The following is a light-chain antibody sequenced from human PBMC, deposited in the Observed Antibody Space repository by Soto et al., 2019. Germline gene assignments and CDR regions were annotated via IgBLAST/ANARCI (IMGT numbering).Light chain of an antibody. CDR3: QQYGSSRP. CDR2: GAS. V-gene: IGKV3-20*01. Sequence: LTLSLGTLSLYPGERATLSCRASQSVSSSYLAWYQQKPGQAPRLLIYGASSRATGIPDRFSGSGSGTDFTLTIGRLEPEDFAVYYCQQYGSSRPFGQGTKVAIK. J-gene: IGKJ1*01. CDR1: QSVSSSY.